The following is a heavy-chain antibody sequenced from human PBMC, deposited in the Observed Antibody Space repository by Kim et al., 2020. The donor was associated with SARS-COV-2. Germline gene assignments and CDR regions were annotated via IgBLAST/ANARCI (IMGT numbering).Heavy chain of an antibody. J-gene: IGHJ3*02. D-gene: IGHD3-3*01. CDR2: ISAYNGNT. CDR3: ARDSVVDYDFWSGRKGDAFDI. CDR1: GYTFTSYG. Sequence: ASVKVSCKASGYTFTSYGISWVRQAPGQGLEWMGWISAYNGNTNYAQKLQGRVTMTTDTSTSTAYMELRSLRSDDTAVYYCARDSVVDYDFWSGRKGDAFDIWGQGTMVNVSS. V-gene: IGHV1-18*01.